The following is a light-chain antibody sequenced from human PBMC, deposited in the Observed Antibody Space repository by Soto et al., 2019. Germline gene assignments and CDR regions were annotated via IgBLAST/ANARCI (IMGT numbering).Light chain of an antibody. J-gene: IGKJ1*01. Sequence: EIVLTQSPATLSVSPGDRATLSCRASQSVSSNLAWYQQRPGQAPRLLIYGASTRATGIPARFSGSGSGTEFTLTISSLQPDDFATYYCQHYNSYSEAFGQGTRWIS. V-gene: IGKV3-15*01. CDR2: GAS. CDR1: QSVSSN. CDR3: QHYNSYSEA.